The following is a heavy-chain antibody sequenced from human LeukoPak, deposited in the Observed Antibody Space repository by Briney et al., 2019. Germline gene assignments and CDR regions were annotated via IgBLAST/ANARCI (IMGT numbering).Heavy chain of an antibody. D-gene: IGHD5-18*01. CDR3: ARGSRDTAMVTIVSNWFDP. V-gene: IGHV4-34*01. CDR2: INHSGST. J-gene: IGHJ5*02. Sequence: PSETLSLTCAVYGGSFSGYYWSWIRQPPGKGLEWIGEINHSGSTNYNPSLKSRVTISVDTPKNQFSLKLSSVTAADTAVYYCARGSRDTAMVTIVSNWFDPWGQGTLVTVSS. CDR1: GGSFSGYY.